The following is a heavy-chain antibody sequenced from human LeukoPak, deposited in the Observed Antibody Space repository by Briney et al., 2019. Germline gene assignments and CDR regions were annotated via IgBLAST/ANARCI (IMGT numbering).Heavy chain of an antibody. Sequence: PSETLSLTCTVSGGSISSYYWSWIRQPPGKGLEWIGYIYYSGSTNYNPSLKSRVTISVDTSKNQFSLKLSSVTAADTAVYYCARHQRVRGYDFRDAFDIWGQGTMVTVSS. CDR1: GGSISSYY. CDR2: IYYSGST. CDR3: ARHQRVRGYDFRDAFDI. D-gene: IGHD5-12*01. V-gene: IGHV4-59*08. J-gene: IGHJ3*02.